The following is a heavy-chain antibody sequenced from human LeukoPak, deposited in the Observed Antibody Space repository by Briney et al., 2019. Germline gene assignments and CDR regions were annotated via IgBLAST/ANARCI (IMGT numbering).Heavy chain of an antibody. J-gene: IGHJ6*04. CDR3: AKDLGLYYYYGMDV. Sequence: GGSLRLSCAASGFTFSSYAMSWVRQAPGKGLEWVSAISGSGGSTYYADSVKGRSTISRDSSKNTLYLQMNSLRAEDTAVYYCAKDLGLYYYYGMDVWGKGTTVTVSS. CDR2: ISGSGGST. CDR1: GFTFSSYA. V-gene: IGHV3-23*01. D-gene: IGHD7-27*01.